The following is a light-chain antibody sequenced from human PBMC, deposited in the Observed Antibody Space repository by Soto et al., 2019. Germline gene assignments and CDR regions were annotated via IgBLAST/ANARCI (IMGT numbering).Light chain of an antibody. CDR3: QQYGSLTWT. V-gene: IGKV3-20*01. CDR1: QSVSSSY. CDR2: GAS. Sequence: GLTQSPVTLSLSPGERATLSCRASQSVSSSYLAWYQQKPGQAPRLLIYGASSRATGIPDRFSGSGSGTDFTLTISRLEPEDFAVYYCQQYGSLTWTFGQGTKV. J-gene: IGKJ1*01.